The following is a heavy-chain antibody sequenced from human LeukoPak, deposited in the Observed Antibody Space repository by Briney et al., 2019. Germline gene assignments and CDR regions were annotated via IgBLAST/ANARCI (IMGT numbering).Heavy chain of an antibody. CDR2: IYSGGST. J-gene: IGHJ3*02. D-gene: IGHD1-26*01. CDR1: GFTVSSNY. CDR3: ARGIQEAGATGDAFDI. V-gene: IGHV3-66*01. Sequence: GGSLRPSCAASGFTVSSNYMSWVRQAPGKGLEWVSVIYSGGSTYYADSVKGGFTISRDNSKNTLYLQMNSLRAEDTAVYYCARGIQEAGATGDAFDIWGQGTMVTVSS.